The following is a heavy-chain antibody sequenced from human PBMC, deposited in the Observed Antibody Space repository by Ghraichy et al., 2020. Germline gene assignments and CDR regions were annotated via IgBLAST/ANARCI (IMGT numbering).Heavy chain of an antibody. CDR1: GFTFNNHW. CDR2: VNGDGDTM. D-gene: IGHD3-10*01. CDR3: ARALWSAVNTFDN. Sequence: GGSLRLSCVASGFTFNNHWMHWVRQAPGKGLVWVSRVNGDGDTMIYADSVRDRFSISRDNAKDTLYLQMDRLRAEDTAIYYCARALWSAVNTFDNWGQGTLVTVSS. V-gene: IGHV3-74*01. J-gene: IGHJ5*02.